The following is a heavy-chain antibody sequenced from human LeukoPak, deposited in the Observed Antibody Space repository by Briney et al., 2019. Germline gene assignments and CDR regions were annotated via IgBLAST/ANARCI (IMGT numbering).Heavy chain of an antibody. CDR2: IYYSGST. V-gene: IGHV4-59*08. CDR1: GGSISSYY. J-gene: IGHJ6*02. Sequence: SETLSLTCTVSGGSISSYYWSWIRQPPGKGLEWIGYIYYSGSTNYNPSLKSRVTISVDTSKNQFSLKLSSVTAADTAVYYCARHGAAGSYYYGMDAWGQGTTVTVSS. D-gene: IGHD6-13*01. CDR3: ARHGAAGSYYYGMDA.